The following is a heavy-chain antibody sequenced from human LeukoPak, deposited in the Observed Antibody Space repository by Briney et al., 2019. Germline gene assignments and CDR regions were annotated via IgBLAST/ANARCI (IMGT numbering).Heavy chain of an antibody. CDR3: ASGRTYYYDSSGYR. CDR1: GGCISSGDYY. D-gene: IGHD3-22*01. J-gene: IGHJ4*02. CDR2: IYYSGST. Sequence: SETLSLTCTVSGGCISSGDYYWSWIRQPPGKGLEWIGYIYYSGSTYYNPSLKSRVTISVDTTKNQFSLKLSSVTAADTAVYYCASGRTYYYDSSGYRWGQGTLVTVSS. V-gene: IGHV4-30-4*08.